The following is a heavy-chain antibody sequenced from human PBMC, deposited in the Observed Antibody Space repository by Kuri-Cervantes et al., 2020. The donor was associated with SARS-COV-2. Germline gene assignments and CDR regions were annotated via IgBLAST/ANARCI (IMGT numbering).Heavy chain of an antibody. CDR2: IYYSGST. Sequence: GSLRLSCTVSGGSISSSNYYWGWIRQPPGKGLEWIGSIYYSGSTHYNPSLKSRVSTSVDTSRNQFSLKVSSVTAADTAVYSCARQHLGYYMDVWGKGTTVTVSS. J-gene: IGHJ6*03. CDR1: GGSISSSNYY. V-gene: IGHV4-39*01. CDR3: ARQHLGYYMDV.